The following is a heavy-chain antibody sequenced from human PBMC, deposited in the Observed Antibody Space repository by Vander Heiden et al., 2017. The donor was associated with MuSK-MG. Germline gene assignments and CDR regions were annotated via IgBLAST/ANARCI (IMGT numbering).Heavy chain of an antibody. D-gene: IGHD2-2*01. J-gene: IGHJ6*03. Sequence: EVRLVESGGDLVPPGGSLRLSCAASGFTLSSYSVHWVRQAPGKGLVWVSRINRDGSSTSYADSVKGRFTISRDNAKNTLYLQMNSLRAEDTAVYYCARDRDEYASYYYYYYMDVWGKGTTVTVSS. CDR1: GFTLSSYS. CDR3: ARDRDEYASYYYYYYMDV. CDR2: INRDGSST. V-gene: IGHV3-74*01.